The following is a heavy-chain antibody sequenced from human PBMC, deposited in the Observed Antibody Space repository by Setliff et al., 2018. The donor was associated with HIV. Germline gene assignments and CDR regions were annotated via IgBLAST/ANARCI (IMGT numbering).Heavy chain of an antibody. V-gene: IGHV4-39*01. CDR1: GDSISSSPNC. CDR3: ARRLLNTLPGVRGWFDP. CDR2: IFYSGDT. D-gene: IGHD3-10*01. Sequence: PSETLSLTCSVSGDSISSSPNCWGWIRQPPGRGLVWIGSIFYSGDTYYNPTLKSRLTISLDTSKNQFSLRLNSVTSADTAVYYCARRLLNTLPGVRGWFDPWGQGILVTVSS. J-gene: IGHJ5*01.